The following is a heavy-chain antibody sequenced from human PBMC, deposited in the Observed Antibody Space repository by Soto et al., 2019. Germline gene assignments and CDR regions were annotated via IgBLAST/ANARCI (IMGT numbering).Heavy chain of an antibody. CDR1: GGTFSSYA. D-gene: IGHD5-12*01. J-gene: IGHJ6*02. CDR2: IIPIFGTA. CDR3: ARVVATTSYHYYGMDV. V-gene: IGHV1-69*13. Sequence: SVKVSCKASGGTFSSYAISWVRQAPGQGLEWMGGIIPIFGTANYAQKFQGRVTITADESTSTAYMELSSLRSEDTAVYYCARVVATTSYHYYGMDVRGQRTTVVVPS.